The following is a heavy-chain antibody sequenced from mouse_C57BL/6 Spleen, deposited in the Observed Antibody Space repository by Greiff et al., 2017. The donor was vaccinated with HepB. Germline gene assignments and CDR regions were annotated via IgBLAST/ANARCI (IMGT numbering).Heavy chain of an antibody. D-gene: IGHD2-5*01. CDR3: ARESNYVPFAY. Sequence: VQLKQSGPGMVKPSQSLSLTCTVTGYSITSGYDWHWIRHFPGNKLEWMGYISYSGSTNYNPSLKSRISITHDTSKNHFFLKLNSVTTEDTATYYCARESNYVPFAYWGQGTLVTVSA. J-gene: IGHJ3*01. CDR2: ISYSGST. CDR1: GYSITSGYD. V-gene: IGHV3-1*01.